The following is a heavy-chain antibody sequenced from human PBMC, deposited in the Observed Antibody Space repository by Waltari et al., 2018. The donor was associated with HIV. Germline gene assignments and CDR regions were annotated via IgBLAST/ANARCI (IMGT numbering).Heavy chain of an antibody. CDR1: GFTFNNYW. V-gene: IGHV3-74*01. J-gene: IGHJ4*02. CDR3: AREYSSSSGKTFDY. D-gene: IGHD6-6*01. CDR2: ISGDWAVT. Sequence: EVRLAQSGGGLVQPGGSLRLSCAGVGFTFNNYWIHWIRQSPGKGPVWVARISGDWAVTGYANFAKGRFTISRDNAKNSLFLQMNSLRDEDTAVYYCAREYSSSSGKTFDYWGQGTLVTVSS.